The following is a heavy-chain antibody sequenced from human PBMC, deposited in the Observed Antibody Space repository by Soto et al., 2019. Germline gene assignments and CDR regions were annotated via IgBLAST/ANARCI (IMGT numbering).Heavy chain of an antibody. J-gene: IGHJ5*02. V-gene: IGHV1-3*01. D-gene: IGHD2-15*01. CDR2: INPDNGNT. Sequence: ALVKVSCKASGYTFTRYTMNWVLQAPGQRLEWMGWINPDNGNTKSSQKFQDRVIITRDTSASTAYMDLSSLRSEGTAVYYCARGIATGQLDPWGQGTLVTVSS. CDR3: ARGIATGQLDP. CDR1: GYTFTRYT.